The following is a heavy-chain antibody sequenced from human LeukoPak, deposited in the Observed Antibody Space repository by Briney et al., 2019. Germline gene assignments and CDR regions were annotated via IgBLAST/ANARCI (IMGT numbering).Heavy chain of an antibody. CDR1: GGTFSSYT. V-gene: IGHV1-69*04. Sequence: SVKVSCKASGGTFSSYTISWVRQAPGQGLEWMERIIPILGIANYAQKFQGRVTITADKSTSTAYMELSSLRSEDTAVYYCARDGIYYDFWSGYHNWFDPWGQGTLVTVSS. D-gene: IGHD3-3*01. J-gene: IGHJ5*02. CDR2: IIPILGIA. CDR3: ARDGIYYDFWSGYHNWFDP.